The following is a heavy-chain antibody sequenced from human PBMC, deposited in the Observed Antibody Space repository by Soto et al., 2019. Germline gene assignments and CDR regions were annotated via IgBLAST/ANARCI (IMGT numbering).Heavy chain of an antibody. J-gene: IGHJ6*02. CDR1: GYKFKNYG. CDR2: ISAYHGNT. D-gene: IGHD3-9*01. V-gene: IGHV1-18*01. Sequence: VQLVQSGDEVKKPGASVKVSCKSSGYKFKNYGISWVRQAPGQGLEWMAWISAYHGNTKYAQKFQGRVCMTTDTSTSTAYMELSSMTSDDTAVYYCVSYRPLYYDASTASYFYYAMDVWGQGTTVTVSS. CDR3: VSYRPLYYDASTASYFYYAMDV.